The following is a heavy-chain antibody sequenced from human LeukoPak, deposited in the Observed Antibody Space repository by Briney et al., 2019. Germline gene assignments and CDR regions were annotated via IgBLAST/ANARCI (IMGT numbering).Heavy chain of an antibody. CDR1: GYTFTSYY. J-gene: IGHJ3*02. V-gene: IGHV1-46*01. CDR3: WLGYYDSSGYLARGAFDI. D-gene: IGHD3-22*01. Sequence: ASVKVSCKASGYTFTSYYMHWVRQAPGQGLEWMGIINPSGGSTSYAQKFQGRVTVTRDMSTSTVYMELSSLRSEDTAVYYCWLGYYDSSGYLARGAFDIWGQGTMVTVSS. CDR2: INPSGGST.